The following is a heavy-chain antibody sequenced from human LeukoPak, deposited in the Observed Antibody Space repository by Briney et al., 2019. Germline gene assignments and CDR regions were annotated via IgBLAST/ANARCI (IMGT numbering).Heavy chain of an antibody. Sequence: GGSQRLSCAASGFTFSSYAMHWVRQAPGKGLEWVAVISYDGSNKYYADSVKGRFTISRDNSKNTLYLQMNSLRAEDTAVYYCARDLTLMIVVVPDYWGQGTLVTVSS. V-gene: IGHV3-30-3*01. J-gene: IGHJ4*02. CDR3: ARDLTLMIVVVPDY. D-gene: IGHD3-22*01. CDR1: GFTFSSYA. CDR2: ISYDGSNK.